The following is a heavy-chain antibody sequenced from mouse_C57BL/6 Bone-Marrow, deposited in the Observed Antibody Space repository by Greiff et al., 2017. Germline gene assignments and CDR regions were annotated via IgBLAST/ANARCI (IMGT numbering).Heavy chain of an antibody. D-gene: IGHD2-4*01. CDR3: ARNWKIRGVYYYAMDY. J-gene: IGHJ4*01. Sequence: QVQLQQSGPGLVQPSQRLSITCTVSGFSLTSYGVHWVRQSPGKGLEWLGVIWSGGSTDYNAAFISRLSISKDNSKSQVFFKMNGLQADDTAIYYCARNWKIRGVYYYAMDYWGQGTSVTVSS. CDR2: IWSGGST. V-gene: IGHV2-2*01. CDR1: GFSLTSYG.